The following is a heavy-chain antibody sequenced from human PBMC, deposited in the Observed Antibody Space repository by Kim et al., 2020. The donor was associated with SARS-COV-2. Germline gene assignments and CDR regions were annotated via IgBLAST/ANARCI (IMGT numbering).Heavy chain of an antibody. Sequence: GGSLRLSCTASGFTVSSNYMSWVRQAPGKGLEWVSVIYSGGSKSYADSVKGRFIITRDNTKNTLYLQMNSLRAEDTAVYYCARVTTSYYSYGMDVWGQGTTVTVSS. CDR2: IYSGGSK. CDR3: ARVTTSYYSYGMDV. J-gene: IGHJ6*02. D-gene: IGHD4-4*01. V-gene: IGHV3-66*01. CDR1: GFTVSSNY.